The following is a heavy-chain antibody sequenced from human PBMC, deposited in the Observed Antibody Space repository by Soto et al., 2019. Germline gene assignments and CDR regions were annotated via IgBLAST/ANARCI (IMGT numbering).Heavy chain of an antibody. D-gene: IGHD6-6*01. V-gene: IGHV4-30-2*05. Sequence: SETLSLTCAVSGGSISSGGYSWSWIRQPPGKGLEWIGYIYYSGSTYYNPSLKSRVTISVDTSKNQFSLRLDSVTAADTAVYYCARSSITPRLFMYPFDYWGQGILVTVSS. CDR1: GGSISSGGYS. CDR2: IYYSGST. CDR3: ARSSITPRLFMYPFDY. J-gene: IGHJ4*02.